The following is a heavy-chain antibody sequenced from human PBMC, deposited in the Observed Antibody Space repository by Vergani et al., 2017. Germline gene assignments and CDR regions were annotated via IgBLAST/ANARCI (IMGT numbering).Heavy chain of an antibody. V-gene: IGHV4-59*01. D-gene: IGHD6-13*01. J-gene: IGHJ4*02. Sequence: QVRLQESGPGLVKPSETLSLICTVSGVSITTYYWSWVRQPPGKGLEWLGYIYYSGCTTYNPSLKSRLTIAVDTSKNQFSLRLSSVTAADTALYYCAGDSSSWQRADYRVQGTLVTVSS. CDR1: GVSITTYY. CDR3: AGDSSSWQRADY. CDR2: IYYSGCT.